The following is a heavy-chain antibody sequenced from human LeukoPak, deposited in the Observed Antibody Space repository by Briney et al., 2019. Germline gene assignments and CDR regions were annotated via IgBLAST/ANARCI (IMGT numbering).Heavy chain of an antibody. CDR2: ISAYNGNT. D-gene: IGHD3-9*01. Sequence: GASVKVSCKSSGYTFTSYGISWVRQAPGQGLEWMGCISAYNGNTNYAQKLQGRVTMTTDTSTSTAYMELRSLRSDDTAVYYCARDNLLRYFDWELYYGMDVWGKGTTVTVSS. V-gene: IGHV1-18*04. J-gene: IGHJ6*04. CDR1: GYTFTSYG. CDR3: ARDNLLRYFDWELYYGMDV.